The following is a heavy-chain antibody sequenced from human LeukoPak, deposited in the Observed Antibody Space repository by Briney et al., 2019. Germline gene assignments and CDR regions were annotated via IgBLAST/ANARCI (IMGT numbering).Heavy chain of an antibody. J-gene: IGHJ4*02. CDR1: GFTFNNPW. V-gene: IGHV3-15*01. D-gene: IGHD2-15*01. CDR2: IKSKTDGGTP. CDR3: TTEGGWSFYFDY. Sequence: SGGSLRLSCAASGFTFNNPWMSWVRQAPGKGLEWVGRIKSKTDGGTPDYAAPVKGRFTISRDDSKNTLYLQMNSLKTEDAAVYYCTTEGGWSFYFDYWGQGTLVTVSS.